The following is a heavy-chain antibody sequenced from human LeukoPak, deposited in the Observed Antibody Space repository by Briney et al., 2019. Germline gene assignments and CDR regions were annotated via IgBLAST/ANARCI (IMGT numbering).Heavy chain of an antibody. V-gene: IGHV1-24*01. CDR1: GYSLSELS. CDR2: FDPENGEA. D-gene: IGHD2-8*01. CDR3: AARGVYGLLDN. J-gene: IGHJ4*02. Sequence: ASVKVSCKVSGYSLSELSMHWVRQAPGKGLEWMGGFDPENGEAVYAQKFQGRVTMTEDTSTDTSYMELNSLKSEDTAVYYCAARGVYGLLDNWGQGTLVTVSS.